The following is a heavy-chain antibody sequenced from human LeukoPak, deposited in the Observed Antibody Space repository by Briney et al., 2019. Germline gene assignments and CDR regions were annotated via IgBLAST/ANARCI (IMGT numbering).Heavy chain of an antibody. CDR3: VRDLGTVASGLYFYYMDV. D-gene: IGHD3-3*02. CDR1: GYTFTSFG. V-gene: IGHV1-18*01. CDR2: ISAYNGNT. Sequence: EASVKVSCKASGYTFTSFGISWVRQAPGQGLEWMGWISAYNGNTKYAQRFQGRVTMTTDTSTSTAYLELRSLRSDDTAVYYCVRDLGTVASGLYFYYMDVWGKGTTVTISS. J-gene: IGHJ6*03.